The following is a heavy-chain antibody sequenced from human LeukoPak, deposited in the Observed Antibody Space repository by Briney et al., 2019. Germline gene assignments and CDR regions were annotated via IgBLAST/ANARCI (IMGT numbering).Heavy chain of an antibody. CDR1: GDSINNYY. Sequence: PSETLSLTCTVSGDSINNYYWSWIRQPAGKGLEWIGRIYTSGTTNYNPSLKSRVTMSVDTSKNQFSLKVSSVTAADTAVYYCARMTYSNFAYYFDFWGQGTLVTVSS. CDR3: ARMTYSNFAYYFDF. J-gene: IGHJ4*02. CDR2: IYTSGTT. D-gene: IGHD4-11*01. V-gene: IGHV4-4*07.